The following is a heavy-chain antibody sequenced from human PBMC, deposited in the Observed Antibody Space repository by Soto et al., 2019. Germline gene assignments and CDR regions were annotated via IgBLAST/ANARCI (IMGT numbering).Heavy chain of an antibody. CDR1: GFTFSSYA. CDR3: AREGVWPCSGGSCYEPDSDYYSYYYGMDV. D-gene: IGHD2-15*01. V-gene: IGHV3-30-3*01. CDR2: ISYDGSNK. Sequence: PGGSLRLSCAASGFTFSSYAMHWVRQAPGKGLEWVAVISYDGSNKYYADSVKGRFTISRDNSKNTLYLQMNSLRAEDTAVYYCAREGVWPCSGGSCYEPDSDYYSYYYGMDVWGQGTTVTVSS. J-gene: IGHJ6*02.